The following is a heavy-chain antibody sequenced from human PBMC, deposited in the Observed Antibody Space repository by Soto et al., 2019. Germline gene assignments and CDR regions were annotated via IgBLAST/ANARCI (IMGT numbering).Heavy chain of an antibody. D-gene: IGHD6-6*01. V-gene: IGHV1-69*01. CDR3: ARAPYSSSPGDY. CDR1: GGTFSSYA. Sequence: QVQLVQSGAEVKKPGSSVKVSCKASGGTFSSYAISWVRQAPGQGLEWMGGIIPIFGTANYAQKFQGRVTITADESTSTAEMELSSLRSEDMAVDYWARAPYSSSPGDYWGQGTLVTVSS. J-gene: IGHJ4*02. CDR2: IIPIFGTA.